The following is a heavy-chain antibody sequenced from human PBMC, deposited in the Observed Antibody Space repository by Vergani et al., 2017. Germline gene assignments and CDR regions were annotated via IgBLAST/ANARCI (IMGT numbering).Heavy chain of an antibody. D-gene: IGHD3-22*01. J-gene: IGHJ6*02. V-gene: IGHV3-21*01. Sequence: EVQLVESGGGLVKPGGSLRLSCAASGFTFSSYSMNWVRQAPGKELEWVSSISSSSSYIYYADSVKGRFTISRDNAKNSLYLQMNSLRAEDTAVYYCARGRYDSSGYYSYYYYYGMDVWGQ. CDR2: ISSSSSYI. CDR1: GFTFSSYS. CDR3: ARGRYDSSGYYSYYYYYGMDV.